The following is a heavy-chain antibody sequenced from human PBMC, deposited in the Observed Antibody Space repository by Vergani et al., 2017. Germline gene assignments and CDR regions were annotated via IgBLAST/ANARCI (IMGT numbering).Heavy chain of an antibody. CDR3: ATKSCGTPGCQIGYFRE. CDR1: GFTSSYYG. J-gene: IGHJ1*01. CDR2: ISYDGKQK. V-gene: IGHV3-30*03. D-gene: IGHD1-1*01. Sequence: QVHLVESGGGVVQPGRSLRLSCVVSGFTSSYYGMHWVRQAPGKGLEWVAVISYDGKQKYYADSVKGRFTISRDNSKRTLYLQMNSLRTEDTAVYYCATKSCGTPGCQIGYFREWGQGTLVTVSS.